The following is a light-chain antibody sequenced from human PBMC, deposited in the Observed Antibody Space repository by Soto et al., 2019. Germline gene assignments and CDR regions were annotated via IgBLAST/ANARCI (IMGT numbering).Light chain of an antibody. CDR2: EVS. CDR1: SSDVGDFDC. V-gene: IGLV2-14*01. J-gene: IGLJ2*01. CDR3: SSYTSSSTLV. Sequence: QSALTQPASVSGSPGQSITISCTGTSSDVGDFDCVSWYQQHPGKAPKLMIYEVSDRPSGVSNRFSGSKSGDTASLTISGLQAEDEGDYYCSSYTSSSTLVFGGGTKLTVL.